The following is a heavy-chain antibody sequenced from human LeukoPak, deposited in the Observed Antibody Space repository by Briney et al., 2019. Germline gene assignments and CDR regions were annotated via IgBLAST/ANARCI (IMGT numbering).Heavy chain of an antibody. J-gene: IGHJ3*02. CDR3: ARVVSGLRYFDWSPDAFDI. V-gene: IGHV3-11*01. CDR1: GFTFSDYY. Sequence: GGSLRLSCAASGFTFSDYYMSWIRQAPGKGLEWVSYISSSGSTIYYADSVKGRFTISRDNAKNSLYLQMNSLRAEDTAVYYCARVVSGLRYFDWSPDAFDIWGQGTMVTVSS. CDR2: ISSSGSTI. D-gene: IGHD3-9*01.